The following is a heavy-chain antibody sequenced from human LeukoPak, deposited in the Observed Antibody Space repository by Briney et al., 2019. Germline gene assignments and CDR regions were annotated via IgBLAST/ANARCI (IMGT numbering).Heavy chain of an antibody. J-gene: IGHJ6*02. V-gene: IGHV4-30-4*08. CDR2: IYYSGSA. CDR1: GFTFSSYA. Sequence: LRLSCAASGFTFSSYAMSWVRQPPGKGLEWIGYIYYSGSAYYNPSLAGRVAISLGTSKNQFSLKLHSVTAADTAVYYCARDSYYDLLTGYYPYYYYGMDVWGQGTTVTVSS. D-gene: IGHD3-9*01. CDR3: ARDSYYDLLTGYYPYYYYGMDV.